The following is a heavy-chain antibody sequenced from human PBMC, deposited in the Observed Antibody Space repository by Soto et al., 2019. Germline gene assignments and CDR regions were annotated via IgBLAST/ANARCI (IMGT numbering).Heavy chain of an antibody. CDR2: IYWDDDK. V-gene: IGHV2-5*02. CDR1: AFSLSTGGVG. J-gene: IGHJ6*02. Sequence: QITLKESGPTLVKPTQTLTLTCTFSAFSLSTGGVGVGCICQPPGKSLEWLALIYWDDDKRYSPSLRSRLTITKDTSKNQVVLTMTNMDPVDTATYYCIQSRCGGDCLQSYASYYYYGMDVWGQGTTVTVSS. CDR3: IQSRCGGDCLQSYASYYYYGMDV. D-gene: IGHD2-21*02.